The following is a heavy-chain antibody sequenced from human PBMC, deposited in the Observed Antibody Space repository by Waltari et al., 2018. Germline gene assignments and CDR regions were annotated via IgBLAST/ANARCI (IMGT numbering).Heavy chain of an antibody. CDR3: ARAFGSGSYAWFDS. J-gene: IGHJ5*01. Sequence: QLQLQESGPGLVKPSETLSLTCSVSGDSVTSGSYYWGWIRQPPRTGLEWIGIMYYRGSSYSNPSLKSRVTISVDTSKNQFSLKLSSVAAADTAVYYCARAFGSGSYAWFDSWGQGTLVTVSS. CDR1: GDSVTSGSYY. CDR2: MYYRGSS. D-gene: IGHD3-10*01. V-gene: IGHV4-39*01.